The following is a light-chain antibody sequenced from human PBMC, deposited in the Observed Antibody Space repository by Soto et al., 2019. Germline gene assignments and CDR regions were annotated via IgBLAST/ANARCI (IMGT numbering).Light chain of an antibody. CDR2: DAS. CDR1: QTISGW. V-gene: IGKV1-5*01. J-gene: IGKJ1*01. CDR3: QHYDSFWS. Sequence: DIQMTQSPSTLPASVGDTVTITCRASQTISGWLAWYQQRPGKAPNLLIFDASTLESGVPSRFSGSGSGAEFTLTITGLQPEDIATYSRQHYDSFWSFGQGTKVDIK.